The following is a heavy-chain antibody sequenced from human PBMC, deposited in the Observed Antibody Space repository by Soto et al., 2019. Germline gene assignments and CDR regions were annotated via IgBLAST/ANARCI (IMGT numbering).Heavy chain of an antibody. CDR1: GYTFTSYG. Sequence: EASVKVSCKASGYTFTSYGISWVRQAPGQGLEWMGWISAYNGNTNYAQKLQGRVTMTTDTSTSTAYMELRSLRSDDTAVYYCAREFPDCSGGSCYSFAWFDPWGQGTLVTVSS. V-gene: IGHV1-18*01. J-gene: IGHJ5*02. D-gene: IGHD2-15*01. CDR3: AREFPDCSGGSCYSFAWFDP. CDR2: ISAYNGNT.